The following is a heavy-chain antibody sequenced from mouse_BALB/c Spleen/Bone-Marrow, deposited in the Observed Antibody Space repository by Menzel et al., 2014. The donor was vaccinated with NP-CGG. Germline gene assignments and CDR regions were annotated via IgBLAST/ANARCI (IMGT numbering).Heavy chain of an antibody. CDR1: GYTFTSHW. V-gene: IGHV1S16*01. J-gene: IGHJ2*01. CDR3: TIGGLDS. Sequence: VQLQQSGAELVKPGASVKLSCKASGYTFTSHWIHWVKLRPGQGFEWIGEINPSNGGTNYNEKFKRKATLTVDKSSSTAYMQLSSLTSEDSAVYYFTIGGLDSWGQGPTLTV. CDR2: INPSNGGT.